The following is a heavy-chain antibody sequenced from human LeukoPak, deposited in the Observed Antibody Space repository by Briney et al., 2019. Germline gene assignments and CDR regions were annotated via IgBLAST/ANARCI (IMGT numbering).Heavy chain of an antibody. CDR1: GFTFSNNW. CDR3: ASVLIAVAGIDYFDY. D-gene: IGHD6-19*01. CDR2: IKQDGSEK. J-gene: IGHJ4*02. Sequence: GGSLRLSCAVSGFTFSNNWMSWVRQAPGKGLEWVANIKQDGSEKYYVDSVKGRFTISRDNAKNSLYLQMNSLRAEDTAVYYCASVLIAVAGIDYFDYWGQGTLVTVSS. V-gene: IGHV3-7*01.